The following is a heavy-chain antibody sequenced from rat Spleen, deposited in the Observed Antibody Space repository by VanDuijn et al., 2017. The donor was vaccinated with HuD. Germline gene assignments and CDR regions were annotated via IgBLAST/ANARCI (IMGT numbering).Heavy chain of an antibody. D-gene: IGHD4-3*01. CDR2: ISSGGST. CDR1: GFSLTNNG. Sequence: QVQLKESGPGLVQPSQTLSLICTVSGFSLTNNGVSWVRRPPGKDLEWIAAISSGGSTDYNSALKSRLSISRDTSKSQIYLKMNSLQTEDIATYYCARGFGFYTGDYFDYWGQGVKVTVSS. J-gene: IGHJ2*01. CDR3: ARGFGFYTGDYFDY. V-gene: IGHV2S12*01.